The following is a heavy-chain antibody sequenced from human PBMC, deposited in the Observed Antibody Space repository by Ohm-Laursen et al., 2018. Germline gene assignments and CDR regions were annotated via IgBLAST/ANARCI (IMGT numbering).Heavy chain of an antibody. CDR3: AKDPLDCRTTSCFYYYHYFGMDV. V-gene: IGHV3-23*01. CDR1: GFTFSTYG. J-gene: IGHJ6*02. Sequence: GSLRLSCAASGFTFSTYGMSWVRQAPGKGLEWVSGININGAMTHYADSVKGRFTMSRDNSKNTLYLQMNSLRADDTAVYYCAKDPLDCRTTSCFYYYHYFGMDVWGQGTTVTVSS. D-gene: IGHD2-2*01. CDR2: ININGAMT.